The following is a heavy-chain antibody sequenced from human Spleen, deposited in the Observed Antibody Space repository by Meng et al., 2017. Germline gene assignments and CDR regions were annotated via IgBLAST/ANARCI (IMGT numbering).Heavy chain of an antibody. CDR3: ASRGNPYLDC. J-gene: IGHJ4*02. CDR2: INRYNGNT. Sequence: QGQLVQSGAEVKKPGDSVKVSCTASGYTLSSDGFSWVRQAPGQGLEWMGWINRYNGNTDYAQKFQGRVTMTTDTSTSTAYMELRSLKSDDTAVYYCASRGNPYLDCWGQGTLVTVSS. CDR1: GYTLSSDG. V-gene: IGHV1-18*01.